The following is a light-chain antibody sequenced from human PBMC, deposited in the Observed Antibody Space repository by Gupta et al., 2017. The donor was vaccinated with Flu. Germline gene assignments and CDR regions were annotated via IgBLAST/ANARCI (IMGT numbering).Light chain of an antibody. Sequence: VALGQTAIITCGGSNNESKNGLGYQQKPGQDPMMVIYKNNNRPSGIPDRFSGSNSGNTATLTIIRAKDGDEADYFCQRGDSTKVFGGGTKLTVL. CDR3: QRGDSTKV. CDR1: NNESKN. V-gene: IGLV3-9*01. CDR2: KNN. J-gene: IGLJ3*02.